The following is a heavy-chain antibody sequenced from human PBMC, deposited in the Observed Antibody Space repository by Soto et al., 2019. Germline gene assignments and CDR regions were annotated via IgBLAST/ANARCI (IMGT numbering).Heavy chain of an antibody. CDR1: GFTFSTNG. CDR2: IWYDGSNK. Sequence: QVQLVESGGGVVQPGRSLRLSCAASGFTFSTNGMHWVRQAPGKGLEWVAVIWYDGSNKYYADSVKGRFTISRDNSKNTLYLQMNSLRAEDTAVYYCASFGDYVGDWGQGTLVTVSS. J-gene: IGHJ4*02. CDR3: ASFGDYVGD. V-gene: IGHV3-33*01. D-gene: IGHD4-17*01.